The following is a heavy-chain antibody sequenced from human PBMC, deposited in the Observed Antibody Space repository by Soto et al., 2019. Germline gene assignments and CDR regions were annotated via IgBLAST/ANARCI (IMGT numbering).Heavy chain of an antibody. V-gene: IGHV1-69*01. J-gene: IGHJ4*02. D-gene: IGHD3-16*01. CDR2: IIPIFGTA. Sequence: QVQLAQSGAEVKKPGSSVKVSCKASGGSFKNYAITWVRQAPGQGPERVGGIIPIFGTANYAQGFLGGLTITADESMRSDYMEPTSLCSEDTVVYFCVRGGGCLQPRNYFDSWGQGTLVTVSS. CDR3: VRGGGCLQPRNYFDS. CDR1: GGSFKNYA.